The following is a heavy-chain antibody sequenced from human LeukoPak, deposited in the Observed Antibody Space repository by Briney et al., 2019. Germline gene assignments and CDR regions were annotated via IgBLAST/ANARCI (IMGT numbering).Heavy chain of an antibody. Sequence: TSETLSLTCTVSGGSISSYYWSWIRQPPGKGLEWIGYIYYSGSTNYNPSLKSRVTISVDTSKNQFSLKLSSVTAADTAVYYCARDPGRRRIDAFDIWGQGTMVTVSS. CDR2: IYYSGST. J-gene: IGHJ3*02. CDR1: GGSISSYY. V-gene: IGHV4-59*01. CDR3: ARDPGRRRIDAFDI. D-gene: IGHD1-1*01.